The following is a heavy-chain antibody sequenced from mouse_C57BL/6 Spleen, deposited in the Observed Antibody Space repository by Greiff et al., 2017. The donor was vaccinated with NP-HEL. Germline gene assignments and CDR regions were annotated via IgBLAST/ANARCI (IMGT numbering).Heavy chain of an antibody. V-gene: IGHV5-16*01. CDR3: AREEVGFAY. CDR2: INYDGSST. J-gene: IGHJ3*01. Sequence: EVQVVESEGGLVQPGSSMKLSCTASGFTFSDYYMAWVRQVPEKGLEWVANINYDGSSTYYLDSLKSRFIISRDNAKNILYLQMSSLKSEDTATYYCAREEVGFAYWGQGTLVTVSA. CDR1: GFTFSDYY.